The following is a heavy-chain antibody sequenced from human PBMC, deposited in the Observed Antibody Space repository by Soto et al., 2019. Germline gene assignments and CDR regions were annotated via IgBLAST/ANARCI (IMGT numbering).Heavy chain of an antibody. J-gene: IGHJ5*02. CDR3: ARDSRLSSSNNWFDP. Sequence: ASVKVSCKASGYTFINYAIHWVRQAPGQRLEWMGWINTGNGNTQYSQKFQGRVTITRDTSASAAYMELSSLRSEDTAVYYCARDSRLSSSNNWFDPWGQGTLVTRLL. CDR1: GYTFINYA. CDR2: INTGNGNT. D-gene: IGHD6-6*01. V-gene: IGHV1-3*04.